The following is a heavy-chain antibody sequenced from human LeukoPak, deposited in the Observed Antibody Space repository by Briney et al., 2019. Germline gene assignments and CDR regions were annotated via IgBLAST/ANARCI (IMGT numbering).Heavy chain of an antibody. Sequence: SETLSLTCTVSGYSISNGYYWDWIRQPPGRGLEWIGNIYRSGSTSYNPSLKSRVTISVDTSKNQFSLKVNSVTAADTAVYYCARRHSSGWFYYWGQGTLVTVSS. CDR2: IYRSGST. CDR1: GYSISNGYY. V-gene: IGHV4-38-2*02. D-gene: IGHD6-19*01. J-gene: IGHJ4*02. CDR3: ARRHSSGWFYY.